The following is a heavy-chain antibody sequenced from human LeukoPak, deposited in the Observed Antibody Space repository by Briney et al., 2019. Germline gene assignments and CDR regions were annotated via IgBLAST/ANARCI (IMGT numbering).Heavy chain of an antibody. V-gene: IGHV3-30-3*01. CDR3: ARVKSTVVPAAILDY. Sequence: GGSLRLSCAASGFTFSSYAMHWVRQAPGKGLEWVAVISYDGSNKYYADSVKGRFTISRDNSKNTLYLQMNSLRAEDTAVYYCARVKSTVVPAAILDYWGQGTLVTVSS. J-gene: IGHJ4*02. CDR2: ISYDGSNK. D-gene: IGHD2-2*01. CDR1: GFTFSSYA.